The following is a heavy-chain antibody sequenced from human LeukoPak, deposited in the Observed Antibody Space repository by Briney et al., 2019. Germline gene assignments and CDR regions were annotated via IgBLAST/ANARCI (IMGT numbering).Heavy chain of an antibody. V-gene: IGHV3-30*01. CDR3: AATVVVPAASGNWFDP. Sequence: GGSLRLSCAASGFTFSSYAMHWVRQAPGKGLEWVAVISYDGSNKYYADSVKGRFTISRDDSKNTLYLQMNSLRAEDTAVYYCAATVVVPAASGNWFDPWGQGTLVTVSS. J-gene: IGHJ5*02. CDR2: ISYDGSNK. CDR1: GFTFSSYA. D-gene: IGHD2-2*01.